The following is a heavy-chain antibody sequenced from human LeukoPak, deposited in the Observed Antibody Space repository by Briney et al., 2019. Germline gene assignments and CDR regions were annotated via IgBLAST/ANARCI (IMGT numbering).Heavy chain of an antibody. V-gene: IGHV3-7*03. D-gene: IGHD3-16*02. CDR3: ARSSMITFGGVIVKAFDI. CDR1: GFTFSSYA. Sequence: PGGSLRLSCAASGFTFSSYAKHWVRQAPRKGLGLVANIKQDGSEKYYVDSVKGRFTISRDNAKNSLYLQMNSLRAEDTAVYYCARSSMITFGGVIVKAFDIWGQGTMVTVSS. J-gene: IGHJ3*02. CDR2: IKQDGSEK.